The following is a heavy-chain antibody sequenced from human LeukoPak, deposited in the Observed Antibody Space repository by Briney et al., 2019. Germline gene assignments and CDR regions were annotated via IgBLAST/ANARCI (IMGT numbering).Heavy chain of an antibody. CDR3: ARNGFATYVRGWFHN. J-gene: IGHJ1*01. CDR2: INYSGST. D-gene: IGHD3-10*02. V-gene: IGHV4-39*01. CDR1: GGSISSSTYY. Sequence: SETLPLTCTVSGGSISSSTYYWDWIRQPPGKGLEWIGSINYSGSTYYKPSLKSRVTISVYTSKNQFSLRLSGVTAADTAVYYCARNGFATYVRGWFHNWGPGTLVSVSS.